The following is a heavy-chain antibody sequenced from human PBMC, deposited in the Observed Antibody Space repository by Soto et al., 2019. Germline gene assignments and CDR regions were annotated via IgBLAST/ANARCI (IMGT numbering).Heavy chain of an antibody. CDR1: GFTFSDYA. J-gene: IGHJ2*01. CDR3: AKGVRGWELLNRYFDL. V-gene: IGHV3-23*01. D-gene: IGHD1-26*01. Sequence: EVQLLESGGGLVQPGGSLRLSCAASGFTFSDYAMSWVRQAPGKGLEWVSGIRASGSGSGDTTSYAGSVEGRFTISRDNSKNALYLQRNSRRAEDTAMYYGAKGVRGWELLNRYFDLWGRGTLVIVSS. CDR2: IRASGSGSGDTT.